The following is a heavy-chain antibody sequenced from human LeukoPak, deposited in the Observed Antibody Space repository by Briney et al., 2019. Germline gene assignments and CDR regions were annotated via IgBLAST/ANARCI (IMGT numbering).Heavy chain of an antibody. D-gene: IGHD1-1*01. Sequence: SETLSLTCAVSGYSISSDSYWGWIRQPPGKGLEWIGSIYHSGSTYYNSSLKSRVTISVDTSKNQFSLKLSSVTAADTAVYFCARGSRTTAFHFNYYMDVWGKGTTVTVSS. CDR2: IYHSGST. CDR1: GYSISSDSY. CDR3: ARGSRTTAFHFNYYMDV. J-gene: IGHJ6*03. V-gene: IGHV4-38-2*01.